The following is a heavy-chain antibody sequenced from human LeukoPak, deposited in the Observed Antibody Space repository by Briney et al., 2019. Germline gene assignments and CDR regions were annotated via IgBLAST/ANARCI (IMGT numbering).Heavy chain of an antibody. V-gene: IGHV4-39*01. J-gene: IGHJ4*02. D-gene: IGHD2-15*01. Sequence: SETLSLTCSVSGGSISRSGYYWGWIRQPPGKGLEWIGNIYHSGSTYYSPSLKSRVTISVDTSKNQFSLKVNSVTAADTAVYYCHGSGGFYPFDYWGQETLVTVSS. CDR1: GGSISRSGYY. CDR2: IYHSGST. CDR3: HGSGGFYPFDY.